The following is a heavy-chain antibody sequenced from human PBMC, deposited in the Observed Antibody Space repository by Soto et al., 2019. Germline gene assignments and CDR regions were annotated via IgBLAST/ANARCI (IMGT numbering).Heavy chain of an antibody. CDR3: ARGSLRFLVDP. J-gene: IGHJ5*02. D-gene: IGHD3-3*01. CDR1: GYTFTSYY. CDR2: INPSGGST. Sequence: QVQLVQSGAEVKKPGASVKVSCKASGYTFTSYYMHWVRQAPGQGLEWMGIINPSGGSTSYAQKYQGRVTITRDTSTSTDYMELSSLRSEDTAVYYCARGSLRFLVDPWGQGTLVTVSS. V-gene: IGHV1-46*03.